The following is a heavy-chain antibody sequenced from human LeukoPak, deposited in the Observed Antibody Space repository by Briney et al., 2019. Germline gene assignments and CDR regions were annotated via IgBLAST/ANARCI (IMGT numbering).Heavy chain of an antibody. D-gene: IGHD3-10*01. Sequence: GGSLRLSCAASGFTFSNYNINWVRQAPGKGLEWVSAISGSGGSTYYADSVKGRFTISRDNSKNTLYLQMNSLRAEDTAVYYCAKGPVSPDFGGGQGTLVTVSS. CDR1: GFTFSNYN. CDR3: AKGPVSPDFG. V-gene: IGHV3-23*01. CDR2: ISGSGGST. J-gene: IGHJ4*02.